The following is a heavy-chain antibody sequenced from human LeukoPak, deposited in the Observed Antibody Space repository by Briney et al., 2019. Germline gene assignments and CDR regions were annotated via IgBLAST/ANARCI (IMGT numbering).Heavy chain of an antibody. J-gene: IGHJ5*02. CDR3: APRGDIEHSYGYGKWFDP. CDR1: GGSFSGYY. Sequence: SETLSLTCAVYGGSFSGYYWSWIRQPPGKGVEWIGEINHSGSTNYNASLKSRVTISVDTSKNQFSLRLSSVTAADTAVYYCAPRGDIEHSYGYGKWFDPRGQGTRVTVSS. CDR2: INHSGST. D-gene: IGHD5-18*01. V-gene: IGHV4-34*01.